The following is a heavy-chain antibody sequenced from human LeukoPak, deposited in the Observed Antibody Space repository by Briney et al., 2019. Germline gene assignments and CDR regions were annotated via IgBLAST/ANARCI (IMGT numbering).Heavy chain of an antibody. CDR3: ARDRLGITMVRGVIY. V-gene: IGHV3-7*01. D-gene: IGHD3-10*01. Sequence: PGGSLRLSCAASGFTFSSYWMSWVRQAPGKGLEWVANIKQDGSEKYYVDSVKGRFTISRDNAKNSLYLQMNSLRAEDTAVYYCARDRLGITMVRGVIYWGQGTLVTVSS. J-gene: IGHJ4*02. CDR1: GFTFSSYW. CDR2: IKQDGSEK.